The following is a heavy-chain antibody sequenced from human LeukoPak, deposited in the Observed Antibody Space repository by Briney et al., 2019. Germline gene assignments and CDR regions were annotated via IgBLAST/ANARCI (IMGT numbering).Heavy chain of an antibody. D-gene: IGHD6-13*01. Sequence: GGSLRLSCAGSGFTFSSYAMHWVRQAPGKGLEYVSVISSNGGSTYYANSVKGRFTISRDNSKNTLYLQMGSLRAEDMAVYRCARGYSSSWYYFDYWGQGTLVTVSS. V-gene: IGHV3-64*01. CDR1: GFTFSSYA. CDR2: ISSNGGST. J-gene: IGHJ4*02. CDR3: ARGYSSSWYYFDY.